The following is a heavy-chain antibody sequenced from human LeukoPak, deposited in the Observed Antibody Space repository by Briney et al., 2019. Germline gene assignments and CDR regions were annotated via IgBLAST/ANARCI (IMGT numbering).Heavy chain of an antibody. Sequence: PETLSPSCSVSGDSISSSYWSWIRQPPGKGLEWIGNIYNSANTNYNPSLQSRVTMSVHTSKSQFSLQLTSVSAADTAVYYCARRFSSRSDGNGYYYGHDAFDVWGQASLPTVSS. CDR3: ARRFSSRSDGNGYYYGHDAFDV. D-gene: IGHD3-22*01. CDR2: IYNSANT. CDR1: GDSISSSY. J-gene: IGHJ3*01. V-gene: IGHV4-59*08.